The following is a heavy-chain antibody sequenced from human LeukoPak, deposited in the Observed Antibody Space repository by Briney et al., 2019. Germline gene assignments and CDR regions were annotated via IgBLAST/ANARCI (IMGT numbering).Heavy chain of an antibody. J-gene: IGHJ4*02. CDR1: RFTFSSYG. V-gene: IGHV3-33*01. D-gene: IGHD5-12*01. CDR3: ARGWAWGSGYSGLSIFDY. Sequence: PGRSLRLSCAASRFTFSSYGMHWVRQAPGKGLEWVAVIWNYGSNKYYADSVKGRFTISRDNSKNTLYLQMNSLRADDTAVYYCARGWAWGSGYSGLSIFDYWGQGTLVTLSS. CDR2: IWNYGSNK.